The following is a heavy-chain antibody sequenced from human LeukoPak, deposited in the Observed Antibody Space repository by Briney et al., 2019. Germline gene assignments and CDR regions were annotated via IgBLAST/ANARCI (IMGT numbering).Heavy chain of an antibody. CDR2: ISSSSSYI. V-gene: IGHV3-21*01. CDR3: ARSFSSDYYDSSGYHDALDI. J-gene: IGHJ3*02. D-gene: IGHD3-22*01. Sequence: GGSLRLSCAASGFTFSSYSMNWVRQAPGKGLEWVSSISSSSSYIYYADSVKGRFTISRDNAKNSLYLQMNSLRAEDTAVYYCARSFSSDYYDSSGYHDALDIWGQGTMVTVSS. CDR1: GFTFSSYS.